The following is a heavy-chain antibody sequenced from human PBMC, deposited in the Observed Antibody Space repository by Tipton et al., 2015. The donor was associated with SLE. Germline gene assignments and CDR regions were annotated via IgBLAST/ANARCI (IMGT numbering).Heavy chain of an antibody. CDR2: IYDSGST. V-gene: IGHV4-59*08. J-gene: IGHJ4*02. Sequence: TLSLTCAVYGGSFSGYYGSWIRQPPGKGLEWIGYIYDSGSTSYNPSLKSRVTISEDTSKQQFSLKLSSLTAADTAVYYCARHAGDYAYFDSWGQGTLVTVSS. CDR1: GGSFSGYY. CDR3: ARHAGDYAYFDS. D-gene: IGHD4-17*01.